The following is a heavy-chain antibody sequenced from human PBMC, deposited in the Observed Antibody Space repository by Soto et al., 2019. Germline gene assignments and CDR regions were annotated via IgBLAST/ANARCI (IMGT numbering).Heavy chain of an antibody. CDR1: GCSICSSSYY. CDR3: ARHVNPWAQGAFDI. V-gene: IGHV4-39*01. CDR2: IYYSGST. J-gene: IGHJ3*02. Sequence: SVTLSLTCTVSGCSICSSSYYWVCFRQPPGKGLHWIGSIYYSGSTYYNPSLKCRVTISVDTSKNQFSLKLSSVTAADTAVYYCARHVNPWAQGAFDIWGQGTMVT. D-gene: IGHD7-27*01.